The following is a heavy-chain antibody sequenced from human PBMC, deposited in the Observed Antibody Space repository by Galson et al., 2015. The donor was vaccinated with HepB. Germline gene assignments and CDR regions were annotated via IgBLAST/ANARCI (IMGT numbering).Heavy chain of an antibody. CDR2: INTYSGDT. CDR1: GCTFNDYY. D-gene: IGHD6-19*01. Sequence: SVKVSCKASGCTFNDYYIHWVRQAPGQGLEWMGRINTYSGDTNSAQKFQDRVTMTRDTSISTVYMELSRLRSDDTAVYYCARGVFIGIAVAGTMDYWAQGVLVTVSS. CDR3: ARGVFIGIAVAGTMDY. V-gene: IGHV1-2*06. J-gene: IGHJ4*02.